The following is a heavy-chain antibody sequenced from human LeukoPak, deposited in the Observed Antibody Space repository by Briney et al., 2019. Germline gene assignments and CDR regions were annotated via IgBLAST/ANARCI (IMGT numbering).Heavy chain of an antibody. V-gene: IGHV7-4-1*02. J-gene: IGHJ4*02. CDR3: ARDGGYTAPNY. Sequence: ASVKVSCKASGYTFTNYAINWVRQAPGQGLVWMGWINTNTGNPTYAQGFTGRFVFSLDTSVSTAYLQISRLKADDTAVYYCARDGGYTAPNYWGQGTLVTVSS. CDR2: INTNTGNP. D-gene: IGHD5-18*01. CDR1: GYTFTNYA.